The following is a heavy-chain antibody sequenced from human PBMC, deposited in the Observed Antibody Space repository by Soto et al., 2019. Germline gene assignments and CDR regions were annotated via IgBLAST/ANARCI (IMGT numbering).Heavy chain of an antibody. Sequence: VGSLRLSCVGSGFVFKNFAINWVRQPPGKGLEWVSVIRGTGLNTYYAASVKGRFNISRDNSKNTVYLQMDSLKVEDTAVYYCAKRASPANIDNWFDPWGPGTQVTVPQ. V-gene: IGHV3-23*01. J-gene: IGHJ5*02. CDR1: GFVFKNFA. CDR3: AKRASPANIDNWFDP. CDR2: IRGTGLNT.